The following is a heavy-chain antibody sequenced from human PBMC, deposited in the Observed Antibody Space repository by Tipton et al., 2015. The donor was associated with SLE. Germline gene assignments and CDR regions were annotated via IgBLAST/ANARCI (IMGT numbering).Heavy chain of an antibody. CDR1: GYSIGSGHY. Sequence: TLSLTCTVSGYSIGSGHYWGWIRQPPGEGLEWIGSIYPGGDTYYTPSLRGRVSISADTSKNEFSLRLHSVTAADTAVYYCARALWVDKDFEVPLAIRLRAFDIWGQGRMVTVSS. D-gene: IGHD2-2*02. CDR3: ARALWVDKDFEVPLAIRLRAFDI. J-gene: IGHJ3*02. CDR2: IYPGGDT. V-gene: IGHV4-38-2*02.